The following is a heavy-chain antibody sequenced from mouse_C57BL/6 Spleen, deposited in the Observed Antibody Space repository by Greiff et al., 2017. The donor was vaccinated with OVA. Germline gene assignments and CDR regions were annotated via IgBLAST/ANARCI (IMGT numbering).Heavy chain of an antibody. CDR2: ISSGSSTI. CDR3: ARCGGYDGDYYAMDY. J-gene: IGHJ4*01. Sequence: EVQLVESGGGLVKPGGSLKLSCAASGFTFSDYGMHWVRQAPEKGLEWVAYISSGSSTIYYADTVKGRFTISRDNAKNTLFLQMTSLRSEDTAMYYCARCGGYDGDYYAMDYWGQGTSVTVSS. CDR1: GFTFSDYG. D-gene: IGHD2-2*01. V-gene: IGHV5-17*01.